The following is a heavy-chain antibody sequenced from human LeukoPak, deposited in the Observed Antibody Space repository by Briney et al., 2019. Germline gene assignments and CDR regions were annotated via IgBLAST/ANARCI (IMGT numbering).Heavy chain of an antibody. CDR2: ISGNGGST. D-gene: IGHD1-26*01. Sequence: PGRSLRLSCTASGFXFXRYAMXXXRQAPGKGLEWVSFISGNGGSTYYADSVNGAFTIYRDNSKNTVYLQMNSQRDEDTAVYYCAKVGGSSWAPWSFDLWGRGTLVTVSS. CDR3: AKVGGSSWAPWSFDL. CDR1: GFXFXRYA. J-gene: IGHJ2*01. V-gene: IGHV3-23*01.